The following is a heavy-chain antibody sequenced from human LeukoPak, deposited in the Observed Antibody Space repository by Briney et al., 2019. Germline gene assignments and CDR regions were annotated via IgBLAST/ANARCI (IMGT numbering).Heavy chain of an antibody. CDR1: GYSISSGYY. V-gene: IGHV4-38-2*02. CDR2: IYHSGST. D-gene: IGHD3-10*01. CDR3: ARAYSDYGSGSYYNLFDY. Sequence: KPSETLSLTCTVSGYSISSGYYWGWIRQPPGKGLEWIGSIYHSGSTYYNPSLKSRVTISVDTSKNQFSLKLSSVTAADTAVYYCARAYSDYGSGSYYNLFDYWGQGTLVTVSS. J-gene: IGHJ4*02.